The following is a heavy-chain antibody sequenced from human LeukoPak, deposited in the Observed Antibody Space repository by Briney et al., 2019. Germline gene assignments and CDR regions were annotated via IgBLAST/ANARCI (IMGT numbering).Heavy chain of an antibody. Sequence: GGSLGLSCAASGFTFSSYWMSWVRQAPGKGLEWVANIKQDGSEKYYVDFVKGRFTISRDNAKNSLYLQMNSLRAEDTTVYYCARALGRLQPYYDNYGMDVWGQGTTVTVSS. J-gene: IGHJ6*02. V-gene: IGHV3-7*01. CDR1: GFTFSSYW. CDR3: ARALGRLQPYYDNYGMDV. CDR2: IKQDGSEK. D-gene: IGHD5-24*01.